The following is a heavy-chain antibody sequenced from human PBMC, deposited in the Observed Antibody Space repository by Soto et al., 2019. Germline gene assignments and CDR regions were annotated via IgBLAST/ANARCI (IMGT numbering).Heavy chain of an antibody. CDR3: ARGPDYDILAGDYYYYYGMDV. CDR2: IIPILGIA. J-gene: IGHJ6*02. D-gene: IGHD3-9*01. V-gene: IGHV1-69*02. Sequence: QVQLVQSGAEVKKPGSSVKVSCKASGGTFSSYTISWVRQAPGQGLEWMGRIIPILGIANYAQKFQGRVTITADKSTSTAYMELGSLRSEDTAVYYCARGPDYDILAGDYYYYYGMDVWGQGTTVTVSS. CDR1: GGTFSSYT.